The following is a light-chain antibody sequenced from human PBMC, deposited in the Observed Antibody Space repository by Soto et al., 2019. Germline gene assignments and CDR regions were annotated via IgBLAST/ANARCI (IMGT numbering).Light chain of an antibody. J-gene: IGKJ1*01. CDR3: QPTYSALWT. V-gene: IGKV1-39*01. CDR1: QTITTY. CDR2: AAS. Sequence: DIQMTQSPSSLSASVGDRVTISCRASQTITTYLNWYQQKPGKAPKLLIYAASSLHSGVPSRLSGSESGTDFTLTISSLQPEDFAACYCQPTYSALWTFGQGTKLEIK.